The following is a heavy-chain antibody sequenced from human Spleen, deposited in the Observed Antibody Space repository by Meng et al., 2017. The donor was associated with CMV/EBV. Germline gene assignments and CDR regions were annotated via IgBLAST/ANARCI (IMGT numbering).Heavy chain of an antibody. V-gene: IGHV3-33*06. CDR3: AKDEARYDGMDV. Sequence: GGSLRLSCAASGFTFSSYWMSWVRQAPGKGLEWVAVIWYDGSNKNYADSVKGRFTISRDNSKNTLYLQMNSLRAEDTAVYYCAKDEARYDGMDVWGQGTTVTVSS. CDR1: GFTFSSYW. CDR2: IWYDGSNK. J-gene: IGHJ6*02.